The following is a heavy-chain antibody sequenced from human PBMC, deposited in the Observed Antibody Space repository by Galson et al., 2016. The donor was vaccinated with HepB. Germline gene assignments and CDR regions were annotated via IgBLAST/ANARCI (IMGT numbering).Heavy chain of an antibody. CDR1: GYSFNKYW. D-gene: IGHD3-22*01. J-gene: IGHJ6*02. CDR2: IYPDDSDT. V-gene: IGHV5-51*01. CDR3: SRLPYSSGNFYYSGMDV. Sequence: QSGAEVKKPGESLKISCKGSGYSFNKYWIAWVRQMPGKGLECMGIIYPDDSDTRYSPSFQGQVTISADKSISTAYLQWRSLRASDTAMYYCSRLPYSSGNFYYSGMDVWGQGTTVTVSS.